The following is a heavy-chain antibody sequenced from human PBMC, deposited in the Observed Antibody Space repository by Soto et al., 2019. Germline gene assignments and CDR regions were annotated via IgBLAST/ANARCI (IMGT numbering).Heavy chain of an antibody. V-gene: IGHV1-18*01. CDR1: GYTFASCG. Sequence: ASVKVSCKASGYTFASCGISWVRQAPGQGLEWMGWISAYNGNTNYAQKLQGRVTMTTDTSTSTAYMELRSLRSDDTAVYYCARYPSGYCSSTSCYPHYYFDYWGQGTLVTVSS. CDR3: ARYPSGYCSSTSCYPHYYFDY. CDR2: ISAYNGNT. D-gene: IGHD2-2*01. J-gene: IGHJ4*02.